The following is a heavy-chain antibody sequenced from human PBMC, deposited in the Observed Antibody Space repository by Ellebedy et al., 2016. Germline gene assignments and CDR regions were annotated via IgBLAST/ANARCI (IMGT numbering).Heavy chain of an antibody. V-gene: IGHV3-48*04. CDR2: ISDNSDTT. J-gene: IGHJ4*02. Sequence: GESLKISXAASGFSFSNYGMNWVRQAPGQGLEWLAYISDNSDTTHYAESVRDRFAISRDNAKTSLYLHMNNLRADDTALYYCARDRIGDNWYTTFDCWGQGTLVTVSS. CDR3: ARDRIGDNWYTTFDC. CDR1: GFSFSNYG. D-gene: IGHD1-1*01.